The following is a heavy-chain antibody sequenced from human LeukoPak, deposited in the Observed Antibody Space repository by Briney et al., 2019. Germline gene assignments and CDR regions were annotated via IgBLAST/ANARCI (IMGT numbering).Heavy chain of an antibody. CDR3: AKGDWPINY. J-gene: IGHJ4*02. CDR1: GFTLSRSE. D-gene: IGHD5-24*01. CDR2: ISGGSDFI. V-gene: IGHV3-48*03. Sequence: GGSLRLSCVASGFTLSRSEMNWVRQAPGKGLEWVSYISGGSDFIYYTDSVKGRFTISRDNSKNSLYMEMNNLRADDTAVYYCAKGDWPINYWGQGTLVTVSS.